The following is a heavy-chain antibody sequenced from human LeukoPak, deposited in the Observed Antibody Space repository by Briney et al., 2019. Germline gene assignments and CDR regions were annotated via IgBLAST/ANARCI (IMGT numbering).Heavy chain of an antibody. CDR2: IRSKAYGGAT. J-gene: IGHJ4*02. D-gene: IGHD5-24*01. CDR1: GFTFGDYA. V-gene: IGHV3-49*03. CDR3: TRVAGLGGGYNRGDFDY. Sequence: GGSLRLSCTASGFTFGDYAMSWFRQAPGKGLEWVGFIRSKAYGGATEYAASVKGRFTISRDDSKSIAYLQMNSLKTEDTAVYYCTRVAGLGGGYNRGDFDYWGQGTLVTVSS.